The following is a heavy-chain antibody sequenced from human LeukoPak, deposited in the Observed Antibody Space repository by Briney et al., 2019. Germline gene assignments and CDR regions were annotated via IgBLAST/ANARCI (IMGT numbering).Heavy chain of an antibody. CDR2: INHSGST. CDR1: GGSFSGYY. D-gene: IGHD5-12*01. J-gene: IGHJ4*02. V-gene: IGHV4-34*01. CDR3: ARYASGVYYFDY. Sequence: PSETLSLTCAVYGGSFSGYYWSWIRQPPGKGLEWIGEINHSGSTNYNPSLKSRVTTSVDASKNQFSLKLSSVTAADTAVYYCARYASGVYYFDYWGQGTLVTVSS.